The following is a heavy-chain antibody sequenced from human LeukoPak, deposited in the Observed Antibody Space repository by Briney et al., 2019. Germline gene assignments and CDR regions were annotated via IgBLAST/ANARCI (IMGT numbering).Heavy chain of an antibody. CDR2: IKSDGTT. V-gene: IGHV3-53*01. CDR1: GLTVTSNH. Sequence: GGSLRLSCAASGLTVTSNHMSWVRQAPGKGLEWVSLIKSDGTTEYADSVKGRFTISRGNSKNTLFLQMNSLRVEDTAVYYCARLRRGYWGRGTPVTVSS. J-gene: IGHJ4*02. CDR3: ARLRRGY.